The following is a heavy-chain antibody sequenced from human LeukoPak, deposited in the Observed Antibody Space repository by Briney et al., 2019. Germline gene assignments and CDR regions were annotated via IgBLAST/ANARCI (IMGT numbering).Heavy chain of an antibody. CDR3: AKAYCTTPTCYPN. V-gene: IGHV3-23*01. CDR1: GFTLSSYA. Sequence: GGSLRLSCAASGFTLSSYAMNWVRQAPGKGLEWVSAISAGGTSTYYADSVKGRFTISRDNSKNTLYLQMNTLRAEDTAVYFCAKAYCTTPTCYPNWGQGTLVTVSS. CDR2: ISAGGTST. J-gene: IGHJ4*02. D-gene: IGHD2-2*01.